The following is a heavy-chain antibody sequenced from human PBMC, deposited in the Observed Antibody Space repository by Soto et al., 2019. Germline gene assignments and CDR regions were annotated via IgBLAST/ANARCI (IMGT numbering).Heavy chain of an antibody. Sequence: GESLKISCQASGYSFTAYWITWVRQMPGKGLEWMATIDPSDSYVDYSPSFRGHVTFSVDRSITTVYLQWNSLKASDSAMYFCTRRASSSFYHFDFWGQGALVTVSS. CDR2: IDPSDSYV. V-gene: IGHV5-10-1*01. CDR1: GYSFTAYW. D-gene: IGHD2-2*01. CDR3: TRRASSSFYHFDF. J-gene: IGHJ4*02.